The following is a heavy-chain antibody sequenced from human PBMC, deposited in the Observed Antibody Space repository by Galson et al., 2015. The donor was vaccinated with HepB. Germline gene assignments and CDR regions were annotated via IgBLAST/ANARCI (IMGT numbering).Heavy chain of an antibody. CDR3: ARDRHSYSFWSDYTKIYYYYHGMDV. CDR1: GFTLSSYA. Sequence: SLRLSCAASGFTLSSYAMNWVRQAPGKGLEWVAVIWYDGSDKYYADSVKGRFTISRDNSKNTLYLQMDSLRVEDTGVYYCARDRHSYSFWSDYTKIYYYYHGMDVWGQGTTVTVSS. J-gene: IGHJ6*02. V-gene: IGHV3-33*01. D-gene: IGHD3-3*01. CDR2: IWYDGSDK.